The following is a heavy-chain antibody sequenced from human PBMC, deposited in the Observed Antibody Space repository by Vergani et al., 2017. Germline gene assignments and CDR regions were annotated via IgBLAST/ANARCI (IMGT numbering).Heavy chain of an antibody. CDR1: GFTFSSYS. J-gene: IGHJ6*03. Sequence: EVQLVESGGGLVQPGGSLRLSCAASGFTFSSYSMNWVRQAPGKGLEWVSYISSSSSTIYYADSVKGRFTISRDNAKNSLYLQMNSLRAEDTAVYYCASLRLPVPDQYYYMDVWGEGTTVTVSS. D-gene: IGHD2-2*01. CDR3: ASLRLPVPDQYYYMDV. CDR2: ISSSSSTI. V-gene: IGHV3-48*01.